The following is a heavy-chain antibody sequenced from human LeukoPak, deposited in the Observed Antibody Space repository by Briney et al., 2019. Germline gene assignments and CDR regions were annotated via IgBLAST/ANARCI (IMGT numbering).Heavy chain of an antibody. J-gene: IGHJ4*02. V-gene: IGHV4-39*07. CDR1: GGSISSSSYY. D-gene: IGHD6-13*01. CDR3: ARAPHSSSWYVIDY. CDR2: IYYSGST. Sequence: SETLSLTCTVSGGSISSSSYYWGWIRQPPGKGLEWIGSIYYSGSTYYNPSLKSRVTISVDTSKNQFSLKLSSVTAADTAVYYCARAPHSSSWYVIDYWGQGTLVTVSS.